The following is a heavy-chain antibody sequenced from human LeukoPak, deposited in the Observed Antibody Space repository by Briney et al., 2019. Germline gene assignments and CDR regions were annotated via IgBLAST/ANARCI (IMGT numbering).Heavy chain of an antibody. D-gene: IGHD6-19*01. J-gene: IGHJ4*02. CDR2: ISSSGSTI. Sequence: QAGGSLRLSCAASGFTFSSYEMYWVRQAPGKGLEWVSYISSSGSTIYYADSVKGRFTISRDNAKNSLYLQMNSLRAEDTAVYYCASGGDSSGWFTTYYFDYWGQGTLVTVSS. V-gene: IGHV3-48*03. CDR3: ASGGDSSGWFTTYYFDY. CDR1: GFTFSSYE.